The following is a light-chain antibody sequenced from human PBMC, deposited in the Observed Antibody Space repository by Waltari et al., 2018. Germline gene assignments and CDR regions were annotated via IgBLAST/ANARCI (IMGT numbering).Light chain of an antibody. CDR2: LNSDGTH. Sequence: QVVLTQSPSASATLGASVKLTCTLRSGHSNNAIAWHQQQPEKGPRYLMRLNSDGTHNKGDGIPDRFSGSSSGAERYLTISSLQSEDEADYYCQTWGTDFHTFGGGTRLTVL. V-gene: IGLV4-69*01. J-gene: IGLJ2*01. CDR1: SGHSNNA. CDR3: QTWGTDFHT.